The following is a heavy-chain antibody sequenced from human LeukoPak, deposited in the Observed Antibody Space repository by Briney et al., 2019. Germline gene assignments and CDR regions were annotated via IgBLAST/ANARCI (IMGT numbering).Heavy chain of an antibody. CDR1: GFTVSNAW. V-gene: IGHV3-15*01. D-gene: IGHD6-19*01. J-gene: IGHJ4*02. CDR2: IKSKTDGGTT. Sequence: GGSLRLSCAASGFTVSNAWMSRVRQTPGKGLEWVGRIKSKTDGGTTDYAAPVKGRFTISRDDSKNTLYLQINSLKTEDTAVYYCTTDDAPRGGWSFDFWGQGTLVTVSS. CDR3: TTDDAPRGGWSFDF.